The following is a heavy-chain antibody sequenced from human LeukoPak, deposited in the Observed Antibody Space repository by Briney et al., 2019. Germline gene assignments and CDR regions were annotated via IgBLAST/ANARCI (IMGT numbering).Heavy chain of an antibody. D-gene: IGHD1/OR15-1a*01. J-gene: IGHJ4*02. CDR1: GFSLYSSGVG. CDR2: IYWDDDK. Sequence: SGPTLVNPTQTLTLTCTFSGFSLYSSGVGVGWIRQPPGKALQWLAVIYWDDDKRYNPSLRSRLTMSKDASKSQVFLVMSNMDPVDTATYYCAHRRPGHLTGWDNSYFDNWGPGTLVTVSS. CDR3: AHRRPGHLTGWDNSYFDN. V-gene: IGHV2-5*02.